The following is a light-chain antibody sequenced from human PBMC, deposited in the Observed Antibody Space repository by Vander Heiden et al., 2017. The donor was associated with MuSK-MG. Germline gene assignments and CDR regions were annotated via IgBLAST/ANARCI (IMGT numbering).Light chain of an antibody. CDR2: DAS. V-gene: IGKV1-33*01. CDR1: QDIGNY. CDR3: QQYLSLPLT. Sequence: DIQMTHSPSSLSATVGDRVTITCRASQDIGNYLHWFQQQPGKAPKLLIYDASHLETDVPSRFAGGGYGTNFIFTISSLEPEDFATYYCQQYLSLPLTFGGGTKVEI. J-gene: IGKJ4*01.